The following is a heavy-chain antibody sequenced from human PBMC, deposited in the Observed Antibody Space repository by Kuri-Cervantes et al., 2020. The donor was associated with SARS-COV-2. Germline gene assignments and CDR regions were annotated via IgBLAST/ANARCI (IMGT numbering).Heavy chain of an antibody. CDR1: GYTFTSYY. V-gene: IGHV1-46*01. Sequence: ASVKVSCKASGYTFTSYYMHWVRQAPGQRLEWMGIINPSGGSTSYAQKFQGRVTITADESTSTAYMELSSLRSEDTAVYYCARGGGTYYDFWSGYYYWGQGTLVTVSS. CDR3: ARGGGTYYDFWSGYYY. CDR2: INPSGGST. J-gene: IGHJ4*02. D-gene: IGHD3-3*01.